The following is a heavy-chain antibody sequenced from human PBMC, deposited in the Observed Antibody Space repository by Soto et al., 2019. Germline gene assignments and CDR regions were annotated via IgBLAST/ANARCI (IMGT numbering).Heavy chain of an antibody. CDR2: IWYDGSNK. D-gene: IGHD6-25*01. V-gene: IGHV3-33*01. J-gene: IGHJ4*02. CDR3: ARAAIARGWYFDY. Sequence: QVQLVESGGGVVQPGRSLRLSCAASGFTFSSYGMHWVRQAPGKGLEWVAVIWYDGSNKYYADSVKGRFTISRDNSKNTLYLQMNSLRAEDTAVYYCARAAIARGWYFDYWGQGTLVTVSS. CDR1: GFTFSSYG.